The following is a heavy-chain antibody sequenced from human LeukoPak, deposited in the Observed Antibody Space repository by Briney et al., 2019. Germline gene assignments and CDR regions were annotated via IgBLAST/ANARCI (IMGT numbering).Heavy chain of an antibody. CDR1: GFTFSNYG. CDR2: ISYDGSDK. V-gene: IGHV3-30*03. J-gene: IGHJ4*02. D-gene: IGHD2-2*01. Sequence: PGRSLRLSCAASGFTFSNYGVHWVRQAPGKGLEWVAVISYDGSDKYYADSVKGRFTISRDNSKNTLYLQINSLRAEDTTVYYCAGGTSWFYFDYWGQGTLVTVSS. CDR3: AGGTSWFYFDY.